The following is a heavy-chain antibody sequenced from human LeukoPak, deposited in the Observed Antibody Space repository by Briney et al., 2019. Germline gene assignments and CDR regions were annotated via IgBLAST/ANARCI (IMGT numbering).Heavy chain of an antibody. CDR3: ARGLASPGYPHDAFDI. J-gene: IGHJ3*02. CDR2: IYTSGST. CDR1: GGSISSYY. V-gene: IGHV4-4*07. D-gene: IGHD2-15*01. Sequence: PSETLSLTCTVSGGSISSYYWSWIRQPAGKGLEWIGRIYTSGSTNYNPSLKSRVTMSVDTSKNQFSLKLSSVTAADTAVYYCARGLASPGYPHDAFDIWGQGTMVTVSS.